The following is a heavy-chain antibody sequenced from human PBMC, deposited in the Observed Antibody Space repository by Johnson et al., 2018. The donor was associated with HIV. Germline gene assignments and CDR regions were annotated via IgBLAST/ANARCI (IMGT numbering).Heavy chain of an antibody. J-gene: IGHJ3*02. Sequence: VQLVESGGGLVQPGGSLRLSCAASGFTFSSYAMSWVRQAPGKGLEWVSGIDWNGGSSGYADSVKGRFTISRDNAKKSLYLQMNSLRAEDTALYYCASRYDSSGYYPDAFDIWGQGTMVTVSS. D-gene: IGHD3-22*01. V-gene: IGHV3-20*04. CDR2: IDWNGGSS. CDR1: GFTFSSYA. CDR3: ASRYDSSGYYPDAFDI.